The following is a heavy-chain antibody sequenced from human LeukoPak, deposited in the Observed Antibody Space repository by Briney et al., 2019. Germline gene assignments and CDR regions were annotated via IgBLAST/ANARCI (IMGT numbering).Heavy chain of an antibody. CDR1: GGSIGSSPYK. D-gene: IGHD2-15*01. CDR3: ARHWAYCSGGTCYSFDD. Sequence: PSETLSLTCTVSGGSIGSSPYKWGWIRQPPGKGPEWIGSMYYSGSTYYSPSLKSRVTISVDTSKNQFSLKLRSVTAADTAVYHCARHWAYCSGGTCYSFDDWGQGTLVTVSS. CDR2: MYYSGST. V-gene: IGHV4-39*01. J-gene: IGHJ4*02.